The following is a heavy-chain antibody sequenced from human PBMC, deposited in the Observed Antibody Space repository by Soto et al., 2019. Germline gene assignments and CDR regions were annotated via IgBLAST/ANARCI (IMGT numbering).Heavy chain of an antibody. D-gene: IGHD2-2*03. CDR3: ARLNGYCVSTGCHGYYGMDV. V-gene: IGHV4-30-2*03. CDR1: GGSISSGGYS. CDR2: IYHSGST. Sequence: PSETLSLTCAVSGGSISSGGYSWSWIRQPPGKGLEWIGYIYHSGSTYYNPSLKSRVTISADTSMNEFSLRLSSVTAADTAVYYCARLNGYCVSTGCHGYYGMDVWGQGTTVTVS. J-gene: IGHJ6*02.